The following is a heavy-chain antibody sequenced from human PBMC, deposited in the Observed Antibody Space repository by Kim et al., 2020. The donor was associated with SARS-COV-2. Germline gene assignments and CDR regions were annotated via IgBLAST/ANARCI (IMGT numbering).Heavy chain of an antibody. CDR1: GGTFSSYA. V-gene: IGHV1-69*13. CDR3: ARSAYGDSLSKFDP. D-gene: IGHD4-17*01. Sequence: SVKVSCKASGGTFSSYAISWVRQAPGQGLEWMGGIIPIFGTANYAQKFQGRVTITADESTSTAYMELSSLRSEDTAVYYCARSAYGDSLSKFDPWGQGTLVTVSS. CDR2: IIPIFGTA. J-gene: IGHJ5*02.